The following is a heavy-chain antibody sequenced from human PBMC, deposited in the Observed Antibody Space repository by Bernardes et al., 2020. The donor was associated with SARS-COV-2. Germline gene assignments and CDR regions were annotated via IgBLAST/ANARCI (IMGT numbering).Heavy chain of an antibody. CDR1: GGSISSGTYY. CDR3: AREAPGAPSDL. Sequence: SETLSLTCTVSGGSISSGTYYWAWIRQPAGKGLECIGRTHVGGRTYYNPALKSRVTISVDTSKNQIFLNLTSVTAADTAIYYCAREAPGAPSDLWGQGTLVTVSS. CDR2: THVGGRT. V-gene: IGHV4-61*02. J-gene: IGHJ5*02.